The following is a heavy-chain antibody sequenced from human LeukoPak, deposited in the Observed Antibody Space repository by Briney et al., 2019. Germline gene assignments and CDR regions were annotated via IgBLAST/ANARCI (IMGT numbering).Heavy chain of an antibody. J-gene: IGHJ6*02. CDR2: IIPILGIA. CDR1: GYTFTSYG. D-gene: IGHD5-12*01. Sequence: SVKVSCKASGYTFTSYGISWVRQAPGQGLEWMGRIIPILGIANYAQKFQGRVTITADKSTSTAYMELSSLRSEDTAVYYCARDSGSFSPSYYYGMDVWGQGTTVTVSS. CDR3: ARDSGSFSPSYYYGMDV. V-gene: IGHV1-69*04.